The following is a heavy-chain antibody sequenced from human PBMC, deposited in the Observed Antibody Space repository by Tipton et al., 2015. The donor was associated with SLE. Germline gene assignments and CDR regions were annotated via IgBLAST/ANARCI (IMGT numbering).Heavy chain of an antibody. CDR1: DDSISSYY. V-gene: IGHV4-59*08. J-gene: IGHJ4*02. CDR2: ISYTGGT. CDR3: ARGTYYFDY. Sequence: TLSLTCTVSDDSISSYYWSWIRQPPGKGLEWIGYISYTGGTKYNPPLKSRVTISIDTSKTQFSLKMSSVTAADTAVYYCARGTYYFDYWGQGTLVTVSS.